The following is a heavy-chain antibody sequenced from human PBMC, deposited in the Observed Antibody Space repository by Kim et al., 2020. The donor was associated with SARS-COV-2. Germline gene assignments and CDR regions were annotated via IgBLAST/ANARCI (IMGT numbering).Heavy chain of an antibody. CDR3: AGPHSTSSYVSGC. CDR1: GFSFSSKW. J-gene: IGHJ4*02. Sequence: GGSLRLSCAVSGFSFSSKWMHWIRQVPGKGLVWVSRINSDGSTTNYADSVKVRFTFSRDNAKNTLYLQMNRLRAEDTAVCYCAGPHSTSSYVSGCWGQGT. V-gene: IGHV3-74*01. D-gene: IGHD2-2*01. CDR2: INSDGSTT.